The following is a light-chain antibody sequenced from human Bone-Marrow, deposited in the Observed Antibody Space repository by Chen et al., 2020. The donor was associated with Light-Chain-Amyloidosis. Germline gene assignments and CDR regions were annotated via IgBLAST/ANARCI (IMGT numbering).Light chain of an antibody. V-gene: IGLV2-23*01. CDR3: SSFAAGSTWV. J-gene: IGLJ3*02. CDR2: EDT. Sequence: QSALTQPASVSGFPGQSITISCTGTNNDVGGHAFVSWYQRPPGKAPKFLIYEDTERASGVSNRFSGSKSGNMASLTISGLQAEDEADYYCSSFAAGSTWVFGGGTSLTVL. CDR1: NNDVGGHAF.